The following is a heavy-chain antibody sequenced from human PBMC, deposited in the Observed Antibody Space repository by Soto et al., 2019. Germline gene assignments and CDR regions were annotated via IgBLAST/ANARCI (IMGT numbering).Heavy chain of an antibody. Sequence: EVQVVESGGGLVQPGGSLRLSCVGSGFNFRTNWMHWVRQVPGKGLVWVARVNGDGGVTDYADSVKDRFTISIDNAKNTVFLQMNSLRVEDTAVYYCARDYCNGGRCIRGFDVWCQGTMVSVSS. D-gene: IGHD2-15*01. CDR2: VNGDGGVT. CDR3: ARDYCNGGRCIRGFDV. CDR1: GFNFRTNW. J-gene: IGHJ3*01. V-gene: IGHV3-74*01.